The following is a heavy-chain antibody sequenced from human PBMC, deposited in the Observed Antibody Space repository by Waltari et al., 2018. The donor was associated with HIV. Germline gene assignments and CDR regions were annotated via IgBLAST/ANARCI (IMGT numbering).Heavy chain of an antibody. Sequence: QVHLLQSGAEVKKPGASVRLSCDSSGYSFTAYPVHWVRQAPGQRPEWMGWINPGNGFTGYAEKFQVRLTITRDTLATTTYMEWRGLTSEDTAVYDCARGKTAAGTALGSWGQGTQVIVSP. J-gene: IGHJ5*02. CDR2: INPGNGFT. D-gene: IGHD6-13*01. CDR3: ARGKTAAGTALGS. CDR1: GYSFTAYP. V-gene: IGHV1-3*01.